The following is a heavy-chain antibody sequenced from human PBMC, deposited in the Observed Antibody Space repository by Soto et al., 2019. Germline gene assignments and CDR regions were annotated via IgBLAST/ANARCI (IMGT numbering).Heavy chain of an antibody. CDR2: LYYRVNT. J-gene: IGHJ4*01. D-gene: IGHD6-13*01. CDR1: HGSVGSDPFY. V-gene: IGHV4-31*03. CDR3: ARPGYGSSDFDH. Sequence: SETLSLTCTFSHGSVGSDPFYCTWIRQHPWNGLEWIGYLYYRVNTYYRPSLKSRGSISIDTSQNQFSLRLNSVTAADAAVYYCARPGYGSSDFDHWGQGTLVTGSA.